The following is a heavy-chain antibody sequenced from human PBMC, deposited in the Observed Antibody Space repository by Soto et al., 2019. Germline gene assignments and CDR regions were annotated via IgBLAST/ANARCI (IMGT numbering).Heavy chain of an antibody. D-gene: IGHD7-27*01. Sequence: QVHLVQSGAEVKKPGSSVRVSCKASGDTFITSAITWVQQAPGQGLEWVGRIVPILGVANYAQKFQGRVTISADKSTTTAYIEVTSLTYDDTAVYYCARAQTADDTFDIWGQGTVVTVSS. V-gene: IGHV1-69*04. J-gene: IGHJ3*02. CDR2: IVPILGVA. CDR1: GDTFITSA. CDR3: ARAQTADDTFDI.